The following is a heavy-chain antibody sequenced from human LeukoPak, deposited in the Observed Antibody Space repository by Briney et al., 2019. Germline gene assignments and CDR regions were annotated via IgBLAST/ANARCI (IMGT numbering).Heavy chain of an antibody. CDR3: AKVGGSYERPFDY. D-gene: IGHD1-26*01. Sequence: GGSLRLSCAASGFTFSSYAMHWVRQAPGKGLEWVAVISYDGSNKYYADSVKGRFTISRDNSKNTLYLQMNSLRAEDTAVYYCAKVGGSYERPFDYWGQGTLVTVSS. V-gene: IGHV3-30*01. CDR1: GFTFSSYA. CDR2: ISYDGSNK. J-gene: IGHJ4*02.